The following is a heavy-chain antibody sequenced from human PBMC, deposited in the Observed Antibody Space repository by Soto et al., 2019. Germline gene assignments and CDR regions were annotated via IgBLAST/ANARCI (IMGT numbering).Heavy chain of an antibody. V-gene: IGHV3-23*01. Sequence: GGSLRLACAASGFTFSTYAMSWVRQAPGKGRAWVSTIDSSGGTTYYADSVKGRFFISRDNSKNTLYLDVTSLRAEDAAVYYCAKDVPASGWLSGYWGQGTLVTVSS. J-gene: IGHJ4*02. CDR1: GFTFSTYA. CDR3: AKDVPASGWLSGY. CDR2: IDSSGGTT. D-gene: IGHD6-19*01.